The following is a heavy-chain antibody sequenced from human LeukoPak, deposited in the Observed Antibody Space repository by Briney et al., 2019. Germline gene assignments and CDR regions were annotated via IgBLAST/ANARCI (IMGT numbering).Heavy chain of an antibody. V-gene: IGHV1-46*01. Sequence: GASVKVSCKASGYTFTSYYMHWVRQAPGQGLEWMGIINLSGGSTSYAQKFQGRVTMTRATSTSTVYMELSSLRSEDTAVYYCARDLVSEEYGDYVFFDYWGQGTLVTVSS. CDR3: ARDLVSEEYGDYVFFDY. J-gene: IGHJ4*02. CDR1: GYTFTSYY. CDR2: INLSGGST. D-gene: IGHD4-17*01.